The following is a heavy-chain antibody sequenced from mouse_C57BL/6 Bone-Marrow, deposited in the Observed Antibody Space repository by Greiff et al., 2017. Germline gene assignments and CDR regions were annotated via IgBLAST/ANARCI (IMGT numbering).Heavy chain of an antibody. CDR1: GFNIKDDY. Sequence: EVQLQQSGAELVRPGASVKLSCTASGFNIKDDYMHWVKQRPEQGLEWIGWIDPENGATEYASKFQGKATITADTSSNTAYLQLSSLTSEDTAVYYCTTFPLITTVVATDYFDYWGQGTTLTGSS. CDR2: IDPENGAT. J-gene: IGHJ2*01. D-gene: IGHD1-1*01. CDR3: TTFPLITTVVATDYFDY. V-gene: IGHV14-4*01.